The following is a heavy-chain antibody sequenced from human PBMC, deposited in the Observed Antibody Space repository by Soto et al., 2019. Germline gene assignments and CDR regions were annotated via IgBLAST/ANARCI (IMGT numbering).Heavy chain of an antibody. V-gene: IGHV4-4*02. Sequence: QVQLQESGPGLVKPSGTLSLTCAVSGGTIRSSNWWSWVRQTPGKGLEWIGEIYHSGSTDYNPSLKSRVTISVDKSKNQLSLNLSSVTAADTAVYFCARTVGEFIDYWGQGILVTVSS. CDR1: GGTIRSSNW. D-gene: IGHD3-10*01. CDR2: IYHSGST. CDR3: ARTVGEFIDY. J-gene: IGHJ4*02.